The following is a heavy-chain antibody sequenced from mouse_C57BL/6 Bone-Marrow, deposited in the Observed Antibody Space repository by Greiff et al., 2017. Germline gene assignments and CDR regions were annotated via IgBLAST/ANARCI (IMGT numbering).Heavy chain of an antibody. J-gene: IGHJ4*01. CDR3: ARYSGSSCPSYAKGC. Sequence: VQLQQPGAELVKPGASVKMSCKASGYTFTSYWITWVKQRPGQGLEWIGDIYPGSGSTNYNEKFKSKATLTVDTSSITAYMQLSSLTSEDSAVYYCARYSGSSCPSYAKGCWGKGPSVTVST. CDR1: GYTFTSYW. D-gene: IGHD1-1*01. CDR2: IYPGSGST. V-gene: IGHV1-55*01.